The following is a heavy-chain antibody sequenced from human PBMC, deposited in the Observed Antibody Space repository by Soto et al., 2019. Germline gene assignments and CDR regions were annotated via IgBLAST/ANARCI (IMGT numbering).Heavy chain of an antibody. V-gene: IGHV1-69*01. Sequence: QVQLVQSGAEVKKPGSSVKVSCKASGGTFSSYAISWVRQAPGQGLEWMGGIIPIFGTANYAQKFQGRVTITADESTSTAYMELSSLRSEDTAVYYCARRLGSNSLSGHYTPNAFDIWGQGTMVTVSS. D-gene: IGHD4-4*01. CDR3: ARRLGSNSLSGHYTPNAFDI. CDR1: GGTFSSYA. CDR2: IIPIFGTA. J-gene: IGHJ3*02.